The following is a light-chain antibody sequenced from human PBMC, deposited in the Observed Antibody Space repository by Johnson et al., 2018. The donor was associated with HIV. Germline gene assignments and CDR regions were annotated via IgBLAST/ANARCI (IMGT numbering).Light chain of an antibody. Sequence: QLVLTQPPSVSAAPGQKVTISCSGSSSNIGNNYVSWYQLLPGTAPKLLIYENNKRPSGIPDRFSGSKSGTSATLGIAGLQTGDEADYYCGTRDKSLNTGAVFGTGTKVTVL. CDR2: ENN. J-gene: IGLJ1*01. V-gene: IGLV1-51*02. CDR3: GTRDKSLNTGAV. CDR1: SSNIGNNY.